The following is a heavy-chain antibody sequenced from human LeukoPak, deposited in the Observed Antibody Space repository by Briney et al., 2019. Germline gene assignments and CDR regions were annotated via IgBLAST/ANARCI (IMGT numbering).Heavy chain of an antibody. CDR1: GYTFTGYY. J-gene: IGHJ6*02. Sequence: ASVKVSCKASGYTFTGYYMHWVRQAPGQGLEWMGWINPNSGGTNYAQKFQGRVTMTRDTSISTAYMELSRLRSDDTAVYYCASAPVQLLRKGYNYGMDVWGQGTTVTVSS. CDR3: ASAPVQLLRKGYNYGMDV. D-gene: IGHD2-2*01. CDR2: INPNSGGT. V-gene: IGHV1-2*02.